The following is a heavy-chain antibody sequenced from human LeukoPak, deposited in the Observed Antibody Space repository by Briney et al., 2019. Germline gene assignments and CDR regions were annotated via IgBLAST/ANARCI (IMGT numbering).Heavy chain of an antibody. Sequence: PGGPLSLSCVESGFTFNTYWIEWVRQAPGKGLVWVSPINPDGTVTTYADSVKGRFTISRDNAKNTLYLQMNSLKAEDTAVYYCVIDSSSGFFDLWGRGTLVTVSS. V-gene: IGHV3-74*01. CDR2: INPDGTVT. CDR3: VIDSSSGFFDL. D-gene: IGHD6-6*01. CDR1: GFTFNTYW. J-gene: IGHJ2*01.